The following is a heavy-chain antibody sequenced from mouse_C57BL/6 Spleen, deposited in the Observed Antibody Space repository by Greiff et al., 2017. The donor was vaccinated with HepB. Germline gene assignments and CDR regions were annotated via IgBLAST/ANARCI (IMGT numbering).Heavy chain of an antibody. CDR1: GFSLTSYG. CDR2: IWSDGST. Sequence: VQLQQSGPGLVAPSQSLSITCTVSGFSLTSYGVHWVRQPPGKGLEWLVVIWSDGSTTYNSALKSRLSISKDNSKSQVFLKMNSLQTDDTAMYYCARHRSFYYAMDYWGQGTSVTVSS. J-gene: IGHJ4*01. CDR3: ARHRSFYYAMDY. V-gene: IGHV2-6-1*01.